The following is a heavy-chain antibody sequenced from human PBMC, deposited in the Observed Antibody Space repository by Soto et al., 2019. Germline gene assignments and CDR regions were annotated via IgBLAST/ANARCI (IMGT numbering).Heavy chain of an antibody. CDR2: AYPRGRT. CDR1: GGYIVSGGYS. V-gene: IGHV4-30-2*01. Sequence: QVQLQESGSGLVKPSQTLYLTCAVSGGYIVSGGYSWSWIRQPPGKGLECIGTAYPRGRTYYDPSLKRRGTISRDLSKNQCSLNLNSVTAADTAVYYCARVAGSGWYDAWGQGTLVTVSS. D-gene: IGHD6-19*01. CDR3: ARVAGSGWYDA. J-gene: IGHJ5*02.